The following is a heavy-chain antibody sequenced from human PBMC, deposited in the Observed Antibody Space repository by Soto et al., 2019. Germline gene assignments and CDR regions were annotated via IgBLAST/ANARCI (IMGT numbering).Heavy chain of an antibody. CDR3: ARDVNESGSELPKSPALGRRSKRVHLFDP. D-gene: IGHD1-26*01. CDR1: GSLPVGSQSTYF. V-gene: IGHV4-34*09. J-gene: IGHJ5*02. Sequence: PSETLSLTCAFSGSLPVGSQSTYFWSWIRQPPGKGLEWIGEINHSGSPNYNPSLKSRVDISLDTSQNQFSLKLHSVTAADSAVYYCARDVNESGSELPKSPALGRRSKRVHLFDPWGPGTLVTVSS. CDR2: INHSGSP.